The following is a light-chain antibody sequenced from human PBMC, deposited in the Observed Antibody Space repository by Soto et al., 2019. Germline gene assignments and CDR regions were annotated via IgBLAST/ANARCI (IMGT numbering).Light chain of an antibody. J-gene: IGKJ1*01. CDR1: QSISNW. CDR2: LAS. CDR3: QQSNTYSWT. V-gene: IGKV1-5*03. Sequence: DIQMNQSPSTLSASVGDRVTITCRASQSISNWLAWYQQKPGKAPKLLIYLASSLESGVPSRFSGSGSGTEFTLTISNLQPDDFATYYCQQSNTYSWTFGQGTKVDIK.